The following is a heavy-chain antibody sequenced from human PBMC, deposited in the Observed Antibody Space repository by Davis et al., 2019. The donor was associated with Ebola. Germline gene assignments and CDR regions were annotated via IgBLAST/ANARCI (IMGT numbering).Heavy chain of an antibody. D-gene: IGHD5/OR15-5a*01. V-gene: IGHV3-74*01. CDR1: GFAFRGYW. CDR2: IKSDGTYT. J-gene: IGHJ4*02. Sequence: GESLKISCAASGFAFRGYWMQWVRQAPGKGLVWVSRIKSDGTYTNYADSVRGRFTISRDNAKNTLYLHMSSLRAEDTGVYYCARVSLWTVSNTEFDYWGQGTLVTVSS. CDR3: ARVSLWTVSNTEFDY.